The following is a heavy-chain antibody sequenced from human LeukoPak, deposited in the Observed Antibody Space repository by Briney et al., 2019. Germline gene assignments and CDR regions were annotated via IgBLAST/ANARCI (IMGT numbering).Heavy chain of an antibody. V-gene: IGHV3-48*01. D-gene: IGHD3-22*01. CDR1: GFTFSNYS. CDR3: ARGDLSGYYYSY. Sequence: GGSLRLSCATSGFTFSNYSMNWVRQAPGKGLEWVSYISSSGRTIYYADSVKGRFTISRDNAKNSLFLQMNSLRAEDTAMYYCARGDLSGYYYSYWGQGTLVTVSS. J-gene: IGHJ4*02. CDR2: ISSSGRTI.